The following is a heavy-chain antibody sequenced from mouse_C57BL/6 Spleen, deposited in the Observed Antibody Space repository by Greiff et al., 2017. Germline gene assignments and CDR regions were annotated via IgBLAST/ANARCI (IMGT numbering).Heavy chain of an antibody. CDR3: ARGGLYAMDY. Sequence: EVQLQQSGPELVKPGASVKISCKASGYTFTDYYMNWVKQSHGKSLEWIGDINPNNGGTSYNQKFKGKATLTVDKSSSTAYMELRSLTSEESAVYYCARGGLYAMDYWGQGTSVTVSS. J-gene: IGHJ4*01. CDR1: GYTFTDYY. V-gene: IGHV1-26*01. CDR2: INPNNGGT.